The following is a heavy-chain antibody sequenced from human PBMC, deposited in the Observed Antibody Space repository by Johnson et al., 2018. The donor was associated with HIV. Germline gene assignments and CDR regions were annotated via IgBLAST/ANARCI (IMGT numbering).Heavy chain of an antibody. J-gene: IGHJ3*02. CDR3: ARGMYGDAFDI. CDR1: GFTVSSNY. V-gene: IGHV3-66*01. CDR2: IYSGDST. D-gene: IGHD2-8*01. Sequence: VQLVESGGGLVQPGGSLRLSCAASGFTVSSNYMSWVRQAPGKGLEWVSVIYSGDSTYYADSVKGRFIISRDNSKHTLYLQMNSLRAEDTAVYYCARGMYGDAFDIWGQGTMVTVSS.